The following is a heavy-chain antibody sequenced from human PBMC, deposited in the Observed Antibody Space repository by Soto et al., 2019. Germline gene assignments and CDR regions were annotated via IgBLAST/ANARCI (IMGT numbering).Heavy chain of an antibody. J-gene: IGHJ4*02. CDR2: ISGSGDRT. Sequence: EVQLLESGGGLVQPGGSLRLSCAASGITISNYPMSWVRQAPGKGLDWVSGISGSGDRTYYADSAKGRFTISKDISRNLVFLQLDSLGVADRGVYFCVKDDGGYPSTAPHWGQGTLVTVSS. CDR3: VKDDGGYPSTAPH. D-gene: IGHD3-22*01. V-gene: IGHV3-23*01. CDR1: GITISNYP.